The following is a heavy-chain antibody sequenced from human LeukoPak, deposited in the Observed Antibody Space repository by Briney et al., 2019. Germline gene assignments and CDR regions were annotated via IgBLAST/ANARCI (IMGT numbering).Heavy chain of an antibody. V-gene: IGHV3-48*04. CDR2: ISSSSSTI. CDR3: ASGYSYAFRS. D-gene: IGHD5-18*01. J-gene: IGHJ5*02. CDR1: GFTFSSYS. Sequence: PGGSLRLSCAASGFTFSSYSMNRVRQAPGKGLEWVSYISSSSSTIYYADSVKGRFTISRDNAKNSLWLQMNSLRAEDTALYYCASGYSYAFRSWGQGTLVTVSS.